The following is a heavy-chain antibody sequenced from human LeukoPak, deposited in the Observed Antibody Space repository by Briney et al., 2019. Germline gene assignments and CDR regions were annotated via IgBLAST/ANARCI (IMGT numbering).Heavy chain of an antibody. CDR3: AKDTHFSGYSSGWYGGYYYYGMDV. CDR2: ISYDGSNK. Sequence: PGGSLRLSCAASGFTFSSYGMHWVRQAPGKGLEWVAVISYDGSNKYYADSVRGRFTISRDNSKNTLYLQMNSLRAEDTAVYYCAKDTHFSGYSSGWYGGYYYYGMDVWGQGTTVTVSS. V-gene: IGHV3-30*18. J-gene: IGHJ6*02. D-gene: IGHD6-19*01. CDR1: GFTFSSYG.